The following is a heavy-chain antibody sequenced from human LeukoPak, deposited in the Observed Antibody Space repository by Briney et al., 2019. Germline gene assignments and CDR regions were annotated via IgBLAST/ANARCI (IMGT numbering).Heavy chain of an antibody. CDR3: ARAGRSCSGGSCFTGNWFDP. J-gene: IGHJ5*01. V-gene: IGHV3-21*01. Sequence: PGGSLRLSCAASGFTFSSYSMNWVRQAPGKGLEWVSSISSSSSYIYYADSVKGRFTISRDNAKNALYLQMNSLGAEDTAVYYCARAGRSCSGGSCFTGNWFDPWGQGTLVTVSS. CDR1: GFTFSSYS. D-gene: IGHD2-15*01. CDR2: ISSSSSYI.